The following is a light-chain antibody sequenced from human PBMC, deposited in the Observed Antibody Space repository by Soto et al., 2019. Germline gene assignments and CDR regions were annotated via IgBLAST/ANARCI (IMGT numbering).Light chain of an antibody. CDR1: QAINNY. CDR2: AAS. J-gene: IGKJ4*01. CDR3: QKYDSVLLI. Sequence: DIQMTQSPSSLSASVGDRVTITCRASQAINNYVAWYQQKPGQSPQLLMYAASTLQSGVPSRFSDSGSGTDFTLTISSLQPEDVATYYCQKYDSVLLIFGGGTKVEVK. V-gene: IGKV1-27*01.